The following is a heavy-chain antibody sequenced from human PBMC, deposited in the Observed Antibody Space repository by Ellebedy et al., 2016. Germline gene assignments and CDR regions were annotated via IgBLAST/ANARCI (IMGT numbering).Heavy chain of an antibody. CDR3: ATPQSYYDSSGYYGALDY. Sequence: GGSLRLSXAASGFTFSSYAMSWVRQAPGKGLEWVSAINYSGGSPYYADSVKGRFTISRDNSKNTLYLQMNSLRAEDTAVYNCATPQSYYDSSGYYGALDYWGQGTLVTVSS. CDR2: INYSGGSP. V-gene: IGHV3-23*01. CDR1: GFTFSSYA. J-gene: IGHJ4*02. D-gene: IGHD3-22*01.